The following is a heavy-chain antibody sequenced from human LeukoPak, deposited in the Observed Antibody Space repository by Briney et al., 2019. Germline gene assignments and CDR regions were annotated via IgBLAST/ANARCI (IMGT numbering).Heavy chain of an antibody. J-gene: IGHJ4*02. CDR2: IRSKANSYAT. CDR3: TRHQGAGGSGVDY. Sequence: GGSLRLSCAASGFTFSGSAMHWVRQASGKGLEWVGRIRSKANSYATAYAASVKGRFTISRDDSKNMAYLQLNSLETDDTAVYYCTRHQGAGGSGVDYWGQGTLVTVSS. D-gene: IGHD2-15*01. V-gene: IGHV3-73*01. CDR1: GFTFSGSA.